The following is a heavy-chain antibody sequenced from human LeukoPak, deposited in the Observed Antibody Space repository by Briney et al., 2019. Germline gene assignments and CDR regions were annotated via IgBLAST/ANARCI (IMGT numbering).Heavy chain of an antibody. CDR2: IYYSGST. D-gene: IGHD2-2*01. J-gene: IGHJ4*02. V-gene: IGHV4-31*03. CDR3: ARETVVVPAAIDY. Sequence: DPSETLSLTCTVSGGSISSGGYYWSWIRQHPGKGLEWIGYIYYSGSTYYNPSLKSRVTISVDTSKNQFSLKLSSVTAADTAVYYCARETVVVPAAIDYWGQGTLVTVSS. CDR1: GGSISSGGYY.